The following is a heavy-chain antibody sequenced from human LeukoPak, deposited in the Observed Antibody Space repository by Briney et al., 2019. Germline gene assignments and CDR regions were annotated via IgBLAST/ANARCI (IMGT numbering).Heavy chain of an antibody. V-gene: IGHV3-21*01. Sequence: GGSLRLSCAASGFTFSSYSMNWVRQAPGKGLEWVSSISSSSSYIYYADSVKGRFTISRDNAKNSLYLQMNSLRAEDTAVYYCARDIQPLKYSSSWYSSSTGYYYYMDVWGKGTTVTVSS. CDR3: ARDIQPLKYSSSWYSSSTGYYYYMDV. CDR2: ISSSSSYI. D-gene: IGHD6-13*01. CDR1: GFTFSSYS. J-gene: IGHJ6*03.